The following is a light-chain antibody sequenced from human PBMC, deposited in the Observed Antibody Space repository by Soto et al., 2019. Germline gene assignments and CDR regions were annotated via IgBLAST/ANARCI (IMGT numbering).Light chain of an antibody. Sequence: QSAPTQPASVSGSPGQSITISCTGTSSDIGVYNFVSWYQQHPRKAPKLIIYEVNKRPSGVPDRFSGSKSGNTASLTVSGLQDDDEADYYCSSDAGSSNVFGTGTKLTVL. CDR1: SSDIGVYNF. J-gene: IGLJ1*01. CDR2: EVN. CDR3: SSDAGSSNV. V-gene: IGLV2-8*01.